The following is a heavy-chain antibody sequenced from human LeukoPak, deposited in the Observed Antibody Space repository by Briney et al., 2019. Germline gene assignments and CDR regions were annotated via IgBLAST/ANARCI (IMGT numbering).Heavy chain of an antibody. CDR3: AREDEFGELLEGDY. CDR1: GFTFSSHW. J-gene: IGHJ4*02. V-gene: IGHV3-74*01. CDR2: INKDARNT. D-gene: IGHD3-10*01. Sequence: GGSLRLSCAASGFTFSSHWMHWVRRAPGKGLVWVSRINKDARNTTYADSVKGRFTISRDNAKKTLYLQMNSLRAEDTAVYYCAREDEFGELLEGDYWGQGTLVTVSS.